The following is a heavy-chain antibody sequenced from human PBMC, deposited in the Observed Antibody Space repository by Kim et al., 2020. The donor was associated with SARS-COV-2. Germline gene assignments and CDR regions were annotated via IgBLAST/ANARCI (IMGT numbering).Heavy chain of an antibody. CDR3: AKDEGYSYGYAAY. Sequence: GGSLRLSCAASGFTFSSYGMHWVRQAPGKGLEWVAVISYDGSNKYYADSVKGRFTISRDNSKNTLYLQMNSLRAEDTAVYYCAKDEGYSYGYAAYWGQGT. D-gene: IGHD5-18*01. CDR1: GFTFSSYG. J-gene: IGHJ4*02. CDR2: ISYDGSNK. V-gene: IGHV3-30*18.